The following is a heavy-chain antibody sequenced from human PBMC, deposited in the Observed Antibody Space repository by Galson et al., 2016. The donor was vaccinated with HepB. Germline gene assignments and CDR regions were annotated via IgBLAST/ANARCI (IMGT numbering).Heavy chain of an antibody. Sequence: SLRLSCAASGFGFDDYAMHWVRQAPGKGLEWLSLISGDGHITYYADSVKGRFAISRDNSKKSLNLQMNSLRTEDTALYYCAKGVGGYCRSGRRSSYGVGVWGLGTTVTVS. CDR3: AKGVGGYCRSGRRSSYGVGV. CDR2: ISGDGHIT. D-gene: IGHD2-15*01. CDR1: GFGFDDYA. V-gene: IGHV3-43*02. J-gene: IGHJ6*02.